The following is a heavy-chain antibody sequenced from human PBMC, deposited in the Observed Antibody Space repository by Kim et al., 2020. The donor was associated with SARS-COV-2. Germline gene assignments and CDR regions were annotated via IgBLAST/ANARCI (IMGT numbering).Heavy chain of an antibody. J-gene: IGHJ4*02. V-gene: IGHV3-30*18. CDR1: GFTFSSYG. CDR2: ISYDGSNK. Sequence: GGSLRLSCAASGFTFSSYGMHWVRQAPGKGLEWVAAISYDGSNKYYADSVKGRFTISRDNSKNTLYLQMNSLGAEDTAVYYCAKDKLHLLRRITMVRGHEFWGQGTLGTGSS. D-gene: IGHD3-10*01. CDR3: AKDKLHLLRRITMVRGHEF.